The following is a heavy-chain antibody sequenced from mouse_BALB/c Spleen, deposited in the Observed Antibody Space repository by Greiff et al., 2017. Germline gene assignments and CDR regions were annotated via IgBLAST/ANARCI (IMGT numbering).Heavy chain of an antibody. J-gene: IGHJ4*01. CDR3: TRDDLYYAMDY. CDR2: ISSGGSYT. Sequence: EVKVVESGGGLVKPGGSLKLSCAASGFTFSSYTMSWVRQTPEKRLEWVATISSGGSYTYYPDSVKGRFTISRDNAKNTLYLQMSSLKSEDTAMYYCTRDDLYYAMDYWGQGTSVTVSS. V-gene: IGHV5-6-4*01. CDR1: GFTFSSYT.